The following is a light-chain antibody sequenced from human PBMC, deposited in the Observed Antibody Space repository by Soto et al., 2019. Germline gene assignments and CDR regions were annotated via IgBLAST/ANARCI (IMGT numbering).Light chain of an antibody. CDR3: QQHIISPFT. CDR1: QSVSSTY. Sequence: EVVLVQSPGTLSLSPGERATLSCRASQSVSSTYLAWYQQKPGQAPRLLIYGASSRAAGIPDRFSGSGSGTDFTLTISGLEPEDFAAYYCQQHIISPFTFGRGTKLEIK. J-gene: IGKJ2*01. V-gene: IGKV3-20*01. CDR2: GAS.